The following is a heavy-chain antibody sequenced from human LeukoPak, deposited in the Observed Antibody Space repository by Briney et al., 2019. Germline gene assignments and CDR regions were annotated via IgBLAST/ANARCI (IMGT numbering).Heavy chain of an antibody. J-gene: IGHJ4*02. D-gene: IGHD3-3*01. CDR2: INTNTGNP. Sequence: ASVMVSCRAAGYTFTSYAMNWVRQARGQGLEWMGWINTNTGNPTYVQGFPGRFVFSLDTSVSTAYLQIGSLKAEDTAVYYCARVSRSRGEWLFDYWGQGTLVTVSS. CDR1: GYTFTSYA. CDR3: ARVSRSRGEWLFDY. V-gene: IGHV7-4-1*01.